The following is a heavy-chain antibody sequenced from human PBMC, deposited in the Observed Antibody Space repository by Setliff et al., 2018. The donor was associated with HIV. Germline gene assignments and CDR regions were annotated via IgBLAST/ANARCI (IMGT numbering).Heavy chain of an antibody. D-gene: IGHD6-13*01. Sequence: ASVKVSCKASGYTFTSYAMHWVRQAPGRRLEWMGWINAGNGNTKYSQNIQDRVTITRDTSASTAYMELSSLRSEDTAVYYCAINYAKLVLDAFDIWGQGTMVTVSS. CDR2: INAGNGNT. CDR3: AINYAKLVLDAFDI. V-gene: IGHV1-3*01. J-gene: IGHJ3*02. CDR1: GYTFTSYA.